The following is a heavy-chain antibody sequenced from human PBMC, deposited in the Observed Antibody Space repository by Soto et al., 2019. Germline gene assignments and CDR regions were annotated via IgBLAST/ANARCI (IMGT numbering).Heavy chain of an antibody. CDR3: ATEGPTGTTGYYYMDV. J-gene: IGHJ6*03. D-gene: IGHD1-1*01. CDR1: GYTLTELS. V-gene: IGHV1-24*01. Sequence: ASVKVSCKVSGYTLTELSMHWVRQAPGKGLEWMGGFDPEDGETIYAQKFQGRVTMTEDTSTDTAYMELSSLRSEDTAVYYCATEGPTGTTGYYYMDVWGKGTTVTVSS. CDR2: FDPEDGET.